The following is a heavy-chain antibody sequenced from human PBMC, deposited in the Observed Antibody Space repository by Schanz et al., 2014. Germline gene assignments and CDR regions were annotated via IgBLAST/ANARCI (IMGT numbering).Heavy chain of an antibody. V-gene: IGHV3-11*04. D-gene: IGHD6-6*01. CDR2: ISNSGTTI. CDR1: GFTFSDYY. Sequence: PGGSLRLSCAASGFTFSDYYMSWIRQAPGKGLECVTYISNSGTTIYYADSVKGRFTISRDNAKNTLYVQMNSLRADDTAVYYCARDQSPYTNSDDVKYFDYWGQGSLVTVSS. J-gene: IGHJ4*02. CDR3: ARDQSPYTNSDDVKYFDY.